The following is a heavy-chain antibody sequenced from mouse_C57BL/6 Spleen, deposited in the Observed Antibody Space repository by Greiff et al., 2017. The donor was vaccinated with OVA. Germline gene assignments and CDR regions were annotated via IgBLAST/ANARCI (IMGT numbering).Heavy chain of an antibody. CDR2: IGSKSNNYAT. Sequence: EVQRVESGGGLVQPKGSLKLSCAASGFSFNTYAMNWVRQDPGQGLEWVARIGSKSNNYATYYADSVNDRFTISRDDSESSLYLQMNNLKTEVTAVYYCVSTYDKKDIEDWGQGTSVTFSS. V-gene: IGHV10-1*01. D-gene: IGHD2-3*01. CDR3: VSTYDKKDIED. CDR1: GFSFNTYA. J-gene: IGHJ4*01.